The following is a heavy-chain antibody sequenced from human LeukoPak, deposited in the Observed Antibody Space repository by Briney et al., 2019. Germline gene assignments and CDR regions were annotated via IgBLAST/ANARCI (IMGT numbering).Heavy chain of an antibody. Sequence: GASVTVSRKASVYPLNNYDINWVRQATGQGLEWMGWMNPHSGKTGYAQNFQGRVTMTRDTSISPAYMELSSLRSEDTAVYYCARLSSHYGDYKVDPWGQGTLVTVSP. D-gene: IGHD4-17*01. J-gene: IGHJ5*02. CDR3: ARLSSHYGDYKVDP. V-gene: IGHV1-8*01. CDR1: VYPLNNYD. CDR2: MNPHSGKT.